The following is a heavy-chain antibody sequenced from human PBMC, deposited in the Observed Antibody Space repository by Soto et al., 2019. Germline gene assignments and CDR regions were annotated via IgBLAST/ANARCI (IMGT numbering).Heavy chain of an antibody. J-gene: IGHJ6*02. D-gene: IGHD5-18*01. CDR2: ISWNSGSI. CDR3: AKDIGSYGYYYYGMDV. V-gene: IGHV3-9*01. CDR1: GFSFDDYA. Sequence: EVQLVESGGGLVQPGRSLRLSCAASGFSFDDYAMNWVRQAPRKSLKWVSGISWNSGSIGYADSVKGRFTISRDNAKNSLYLQMNSLRAEDTAWYYCAKDIGSYGYYYYGMDVWGQGTTVTVSS.